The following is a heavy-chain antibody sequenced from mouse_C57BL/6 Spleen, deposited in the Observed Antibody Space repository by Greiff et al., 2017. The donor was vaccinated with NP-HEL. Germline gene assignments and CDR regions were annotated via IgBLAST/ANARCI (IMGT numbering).Heavy chain of an antibody. D-gene: IGHD1-1*01. V-gene: IGHV1-52*01. CDR2: IDPSDSET. CDR1: GYTFTSYW. CDR3: AMETATVGGNFDY. Sequence: QVQLQQPGAELVRPGSSVKLSCKASGYTFTSYWMHWVKQRPIQGLEWIGNIDPSDSETHYNQKFKDKATLTVDKSSSTAYMQLSSLTSEDSAVYYCAMETATVGGNFDYWGQGTTLTVSS. J-gene: IGHJ2*01.